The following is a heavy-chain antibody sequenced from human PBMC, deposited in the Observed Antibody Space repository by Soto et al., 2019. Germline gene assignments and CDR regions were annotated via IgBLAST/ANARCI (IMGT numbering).Heavy chain of an antibody. CDR3: ARDRQFGVVNRHYFDY. J-gene: IGHJ4*02. V-gene: IGHV3-21*01. CDR1: GFTFSSYS. CDR2: ISSSSSYI. Sequence: EVQLVESGGDLVKSGGSLRLSCAASGFTFSSYSMNWVRQAPGKGLEWVSSISSSSSYIYYADSGKGRFTISRDNAKNSLYLQLNSLRAEDTAVYYCARDRQFGVVNRHYFDYWGQGPLVTVSS. D-gene: IGHD3-3*01.